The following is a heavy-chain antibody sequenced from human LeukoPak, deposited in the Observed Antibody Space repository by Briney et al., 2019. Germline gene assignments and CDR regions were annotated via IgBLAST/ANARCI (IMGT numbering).Heavy chain of an antibody. CDR3: ARRYCSGGSCYPYYYYYYMDV. CDR2: IYYSGST. J-gene: IGHJ6*03. Sequence: SETLSLTCTVSGGSISSSSYYWGWIRQPPGKGLEWIGSIYYSGSTYYNPSLKSRVTISVDTSKNQFSLKLSSVTAADTAVYYCARRYCSGGSCYPYYYYYYMDVWGKGTTVTISS. D-gene: IGHD2-15*01. CDR1: GGSISSSSYY. V-gene: IGHV4-39*01.